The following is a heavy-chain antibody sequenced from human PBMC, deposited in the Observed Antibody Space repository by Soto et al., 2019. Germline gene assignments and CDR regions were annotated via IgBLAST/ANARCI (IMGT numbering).Heavy chain of an antibody. J-gene: IGHJ4*02. V-gene: IGHV3-21*01. CDR1: GFTFSTYF. D-gene: IGHD3-16*01. Sequence: EVQLVESGGGLVEPGGSLRLSCAASGFTFSTYFMNWVRQAPGKGLEWVSSIIDSGNYMYYADSVKGRFIISRDNARNSLYLQMNGLTTEDTAVYYCAREGEGRTAYFDYWGQGALVTVSS. CDR2: IIDSGNYM. CDR3: AREGEGRTAYFDY.